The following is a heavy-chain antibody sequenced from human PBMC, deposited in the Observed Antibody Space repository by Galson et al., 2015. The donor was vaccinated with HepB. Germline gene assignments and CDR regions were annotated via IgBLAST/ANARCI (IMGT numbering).Heavy chain of an antibody. V-gene: IGHV3-7*01. D-gene: IGHD6-19*01. Sequence: SLRLSCAASGFTFSSYWMSWVRQAPGKGLEWVANIKQDGSEKYYVDSVKGRFTISRDNAKNSLYLQMNSLRAEDTAVYYCAREGQQWLVRYAFDIWGQGTMVTVSS. CDR1: GFTFSSYW. CDR2: IKQDGSEK. J-gene: IGHJ3*02. CDR3: AREGQQWLVRYAFDI.